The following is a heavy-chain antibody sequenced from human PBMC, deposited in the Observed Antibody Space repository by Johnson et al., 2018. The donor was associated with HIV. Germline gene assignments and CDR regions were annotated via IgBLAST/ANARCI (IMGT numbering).Heavy chain of an antibody. CDR3: ASPERPTGTQEEAFDI. CDR1: GFTFSDHY. D-gene: IGHD1-1*01. CDR2: TRNKANSYTT. J-gene: IGHJ3*02. Sequence: VQLVESGGGLVQPGGSLRLSCAASGFTFSDHYMDWVRQAPGKGLEWVGRTRNKANSYTTEYAASVKGRFTISRDDSKNSLYLQMNSLRAEDTAVYYCASPERPTGTQEEAFDIWGQGTMVIVSS. V-gene: IGHV3-72*01.